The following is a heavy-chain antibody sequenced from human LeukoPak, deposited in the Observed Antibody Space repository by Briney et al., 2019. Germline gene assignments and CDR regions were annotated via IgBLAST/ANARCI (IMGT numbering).Heavy chain of an antibody. Sequence: ASVKVSCKASGYTFTSYGISWVRQAPGQGLEWMGWISAYNGNTNYAQKLQGRDTMTTDTSTSTAYMELRSLRSDDTAVYYCARVGLRYFDWLLSWFDPWGQGTLVTVSS. D-gene: IGHD3-9*01. CDR1: GYTFTSYG. V-gene: IGHV1-18*01. CDR2: ISAYNGNT. CDR3: ARVGLRYFDWLLSWFDP. J-gene: IGHJ5*02.